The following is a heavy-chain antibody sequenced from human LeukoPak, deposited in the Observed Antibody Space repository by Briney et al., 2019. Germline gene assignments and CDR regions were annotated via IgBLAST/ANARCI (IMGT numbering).Heavy chain of an antibody. CDR2: IHYSGST. J-gene: IGHJ4*02. CDR1: GGSISGDS. V-gene: IGHV4-59*12. Sequence: SETLSLTCTVSGGSISGDSWSWIRQPPGKGLEWIGYIHYSGSTNHNPSLKSRVSISVDTSKNQFSLKLSSVTAADTAVCYCARGDRITARPTAFDYWGQGTLVTVSS. D-gene: IGHD6-6*01. CDR3: ARGDRITARPTAFDY.